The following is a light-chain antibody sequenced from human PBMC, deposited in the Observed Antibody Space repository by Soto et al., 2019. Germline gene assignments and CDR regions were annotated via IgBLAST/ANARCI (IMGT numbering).Light chain of an antibody. V-gene: IGKV1-5*03. J-gene: IGKJ1*01. CDR3: QHYNRYS. Sequence: DIQMTQSPSTLSGSVGDRVTITCRARQTISSWLAWYQQKPGKAPKLLIYKASTLKSGVPSRFSGSGSGTEFTLTISSLQPDDFAAYYCQHYNRYSLGQGTKVDIK. CDR1: QTISSW. CDR2: KAS.